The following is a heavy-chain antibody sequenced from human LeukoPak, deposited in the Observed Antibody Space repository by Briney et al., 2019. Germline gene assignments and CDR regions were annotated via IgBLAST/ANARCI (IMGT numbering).Heavy chain of an antibody. J-gene: IGHJ4*02. Sequence: GRSLRLSCAASGFTFSTYGMHWVRQAPGKGLEWVAVIWHDGSNKYYGESVKGRFTISRADSENTLYLHMNSLRAEDTAVYYCAKEQRRFLESLEYWGQGTLVTVSS. V-gene: IGHV3-33*06. CDR2: IWHDGSNK. D-gene: IGHD3-3*01. CDR3: AKEQRRFLESLEY. CDR1: GFTFSTYG.